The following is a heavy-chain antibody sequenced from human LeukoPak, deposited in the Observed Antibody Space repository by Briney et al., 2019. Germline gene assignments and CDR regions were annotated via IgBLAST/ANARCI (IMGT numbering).Heavy chain of an antibody. CDR2: ISSSSSTI. D-gene: IGHD2-2*02. V-gene: IGHV3-48*01. J-gene: IGHJ5*02. Sequence: GGALGLSCAASGFTFSSYSMNWVRQAPGKGLEGVSYISSSSSTIYYADSVKGRFTISRDNAKNSLYLQMNSLRAEDTAVYYCASLKGYCSSTSCYTYNWFAPWGQGTLVTVSS. CDR1: GFTFSSYS. CDR3: ASLKGYCSSTSCYTYNWFAP.